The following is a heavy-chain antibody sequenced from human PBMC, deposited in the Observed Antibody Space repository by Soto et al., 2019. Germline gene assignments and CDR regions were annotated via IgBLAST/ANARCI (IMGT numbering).Heavy chain of an antibody. J-gene: IGHJ4*02. D-gene: IGHD3-10*02. CDR1: GFTFSSYS. CDR2: IDSRSGTI. CDR3: TREMLTANY. V-gene: IGHV3-48*02. Sequence: EIQLVESGGGLVQPGGSLRLSCAASGFTFSSYSMNWVRQAPGKGLEWVSYIDSRSGTIYYADSVKGRFTISRDNAKNSLYLQMNSLRNEDTAVYYCTREMLTANYWGQGTLVTVSS.